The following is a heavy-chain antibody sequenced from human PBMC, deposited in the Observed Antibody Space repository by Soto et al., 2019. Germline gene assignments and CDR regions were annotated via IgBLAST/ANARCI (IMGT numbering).Heavy chain of an antibody. Sequence: PSETLSLTCTVSGGSISSGDYYWSWIRQPPGKGLEWIGYIYYSGSTYYNPSLKSRVTISVDTSKNQFSLKLSSVTAADTAVYYCAREQTLGYCSGGSCYGHPSWFDPWGQGTLVTVSS. J-gene: IGHJ5*02. CDR3: AREQTLGYCSGGSCYGHPSWFDP. CDR2: IYYSGST. V-gene: IGHV4-30-4*01. CDR1: GGSISSGDYY. D-gene: IGHD2-15*01.